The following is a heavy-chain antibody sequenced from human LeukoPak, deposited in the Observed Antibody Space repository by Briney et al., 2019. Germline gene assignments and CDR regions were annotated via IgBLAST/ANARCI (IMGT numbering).Heavy chain of an antibody. Sequence: SVTVSCKASGGTFSSYAISWVRQAPGQGLEWMGGIIPIFGTANYAQKFQGRVTTTADESTSTAYMELSSLRSEDTAVYYCARVSHGDSSGYFGGLDYWGQGTLVTVSS. D-gene: IGHD3-22*01. CDR1: GGTFSSYA. CDR2: IIPIFGTA. J-gene: IGHJ4*02. V-gene: IGHV1-69*13. CDR3: ARVSHGDSSGYFGGLDY.